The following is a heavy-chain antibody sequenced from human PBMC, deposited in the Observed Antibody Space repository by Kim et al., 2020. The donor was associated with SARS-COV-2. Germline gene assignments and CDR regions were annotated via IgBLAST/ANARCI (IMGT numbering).Heavy chain of an antibody. CDR3: AKFPYSSGWYDRFSGDY. Sequence: VKGRFTISRDNSKNTLYLQMNSLRAEDTAVYYCAKFPYSSGWYDRFSGDYWGQGTLVTVSS. D-gene: IGHD6-19*01. V-gene: IGHV3-23*01. J-gene: IGHJ4*02.